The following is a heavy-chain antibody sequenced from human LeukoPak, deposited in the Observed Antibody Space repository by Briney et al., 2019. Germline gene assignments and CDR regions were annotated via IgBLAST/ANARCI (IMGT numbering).Heavy chain of an antibody. Sequence: GGSLRLSCAASGFTFSSYGMHWVRQAPGKGLEWVAFIRYDGSNKYYADSVKGRFTISRDNSKNTLYLQMNSLRAEDTAVYYCAKVYDFWSGYPLLPYYFDYWGQGTLVTVSS. CDR3: AKVYDFWSGYPLLPYYFDY. J-gene: IGHJ4*02. V-gene: IGHV3-30*02. CDR1: GFTFSSYG. CDR2: IRYDGSNK. D-gene: IGHD3-3*01.